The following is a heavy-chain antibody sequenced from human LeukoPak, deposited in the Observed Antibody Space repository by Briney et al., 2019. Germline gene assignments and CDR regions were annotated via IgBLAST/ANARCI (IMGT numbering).Heavy chain of an antibody. Sequence: ASVKVSCKASGYTFTSYYMHWVRQAPGQGLEWMGIINPSGGSTSYAQKFQGRVTMTRDTSTSTVYMELSSLRSEDTAVYYCAREGPLGYCSGGSCSALNYYYGMDVWGQGTTVTVS. D-gene: IGHD2-15*01. J-gene: IGHJ6*02. CDR3: AREGPLGYCSGGSCSALNYYYGMDV. V-gene: IGHV1-46*01. CDR1: GYTFTSYY. CDR2: INPSGGST.